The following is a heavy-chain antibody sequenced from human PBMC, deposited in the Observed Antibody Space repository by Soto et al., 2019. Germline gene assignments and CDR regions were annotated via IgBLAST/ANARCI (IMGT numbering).Heavy chain of an antibody. CDR3: ATDIDSAGLYYFDL. V-gene: IGHV3-30*03. D-gene: IGHD2-15*01. Sequence: QVQLVESGGGVVQPGRSLTLSCAASGFTFSNYGMHWVRQAPGKGLEWVAVTPYNGIDKYYTDSVKGRFTISRDNSKNTLYLQMNSLSPEDTAVYYCATDIDSAGLYYFDLWGQGTLVTVSS. CDR1: GFTFSNYG. CDR2: TPYNGIDK. J-gene: IGHJ4*02.